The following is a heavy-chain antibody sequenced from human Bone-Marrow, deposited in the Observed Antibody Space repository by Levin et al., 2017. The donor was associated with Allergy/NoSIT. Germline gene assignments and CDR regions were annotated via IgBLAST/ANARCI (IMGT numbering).Heavy chain of an antibody. Sequence: GGSLRLSCAASGFPFSTHAMHWVRQAPVKGLEWVAGIWPDGNKIYSDDYVKGRFTISRDNSKNTLYLQMNSLRVEDTAVFYCGKDDGTSWIDFWGQGTLVTVSS. CDR3: GKDDGTSWIDF. D-gene: IGHD6-13*01. V-gene: IGHV3-33*03. CDR1: GFPFSTHA. J-gene: IGHJ4*02. CDR2: IWPDGNKI.